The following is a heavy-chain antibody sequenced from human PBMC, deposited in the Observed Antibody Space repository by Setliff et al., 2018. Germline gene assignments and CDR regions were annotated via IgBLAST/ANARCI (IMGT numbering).Heavy chain of an antibody. D-gene: IGHD3-3*01. CDR1: GVSIANTASY. Sequence: PSETLSLTSNVSGVSIANTASYWSWIRQPAGKGLEWLGQIYTSWSTNYNPSLKGRATLSIDASKRQFSLKLTSVTAADTAVYYCARMSGFQYMDVWGKGTTVTVSS. J-gene: IGHJ6*03. V-gene: IGHV4-61*09. CDR3: ARMSGFQYMDV. CDR2: IYTSWST.